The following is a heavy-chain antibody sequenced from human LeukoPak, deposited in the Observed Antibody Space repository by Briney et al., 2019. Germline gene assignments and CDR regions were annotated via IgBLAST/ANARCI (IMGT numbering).Heavy chain of an antibody. V-gene: IGHV1-69-2*01. J-gene: IGHJ4*02. CDR3: ATSGSYYRLDY. D-gene: IGHD1-26*01. Sequence: ASVKVSCKVSGYTFTDYYMHWVQQAPGKGLEWMGLVDPEDGETIYAEKFQGRVTITADTSTDTAYTELSSLRSEDTAVYYCATSGSYYRLDYWGQGTLVTVSS. CDR2: VDPEDGET. CDR1: GYTFTDYY.